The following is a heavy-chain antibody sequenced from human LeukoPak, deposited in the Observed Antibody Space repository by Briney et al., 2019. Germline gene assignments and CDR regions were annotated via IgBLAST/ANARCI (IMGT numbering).Heavy chain of an antibody. J-gene: IGHJ4*02. V-gene: IGHV4-39*01. CDR3: ARHVEIAVAGPIDY. CDR1: GGSISSSRDY. D-gene: IGHD6-19*01. Sequence: PSETLSLTCTVSGGSISSSRDYWGWIRQPPGKGLEWIGSIYYSGSTYYNPSLKSRVTISVDTSKNQFSLKLSPVTAADTAVYYCARHVEIAVAGPIDYWGQGTLVTVSS. CDR2: IYYSGST.